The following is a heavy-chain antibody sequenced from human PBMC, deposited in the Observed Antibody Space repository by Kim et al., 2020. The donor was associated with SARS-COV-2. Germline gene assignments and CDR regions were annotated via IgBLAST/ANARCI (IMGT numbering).Heavy chain of an antibody. CDR1: GFTFSSYS. CDR3: ARELAVAGRDYGMDV. Sequence: GGSLRLSCAASGFTFSSYSMNWVRQAPGKGLEWVSSISSSSSYIYYADSVKGRFTISRDNAKNSLYLQMNSLRAEDTAVYYCARELAVAGRDYGMDVWGQGTTVAVSS. V-gene: IGHV3-21*01. D-gene: IGHD6-19*01. J-gene: IGHJ6*02. CDR2: ISSSSSYI.